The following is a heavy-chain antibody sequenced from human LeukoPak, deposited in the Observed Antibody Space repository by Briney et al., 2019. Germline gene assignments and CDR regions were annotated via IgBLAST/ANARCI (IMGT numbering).Heavy chain of an antibody. CDR3: ARAMIVVVTYFDY. V-gene: IGHV4-39*01. CDR2: IYYSGST. D-gene: IGHD3-22*01. J-gene: IGHJ4*02. CDR1: GGSISSSSYY. Sequence: SETLSLTCTVSGGSISSSSYYWGWIRQPPGKGLEWIGSIYYSGSTYYNPSLKSRVTISVDTSKNQFSLKLSSVTAADTAVYYCARAMIVVVTYFDYWGQGTLVTVSS.